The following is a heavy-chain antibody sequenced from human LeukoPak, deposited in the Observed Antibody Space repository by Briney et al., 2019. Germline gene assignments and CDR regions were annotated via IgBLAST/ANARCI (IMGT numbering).Heavy chain of an antibody. D-gene: IGHD4-23*01. J-gene: IGHJ4*02. CDR2: ISSSGSTI. CDR1: GFTFSDYY. CDR3: ARRAGGYSHPYDY. Sequence: GGSLRLSCAASGFTFSDYYMSWIRQAPGKGLEWISYISSSGSTIYYADSVKGRFTISRDNSKNTLYLQMNSLRAEDTAVYYCARRAGGYSHPYDYWGQGILVTVSS. V-gene: IGHV3-11*01.